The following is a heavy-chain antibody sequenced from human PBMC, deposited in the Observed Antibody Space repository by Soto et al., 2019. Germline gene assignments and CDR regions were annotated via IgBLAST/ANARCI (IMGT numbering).Heavy chain of an antibody. D-gene: IGHD1-26*01. Sequence: LRLSCAASGLIFSDYAMSWVRQAPGKGLECVACISGSGDKTFYADSVKGRFTISRDNSKNTVSLHMNSLRVDDTAVYFCAKDRFGIVGPVDYWGPGTLVTVSS. CDR3: AKDRFGIVGPVDY. CDR2: ISGSGDKT. V-gene: IGHV3-23*01. J-gene: IGHJ4*02. CDR1: GLIFSDYA.